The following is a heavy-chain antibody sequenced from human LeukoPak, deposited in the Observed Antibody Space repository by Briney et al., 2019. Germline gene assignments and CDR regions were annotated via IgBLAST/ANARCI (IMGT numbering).Heavy chain of an antibody. CDR3: TRVFDS. J-gene: IGHJ4*02. CDR2: IFYTGKT. V-gene: IGHV4-61*05. Sequence: SETLSLTCTASGGSVSTSDFYWGWVRHPPGKDLEWIGDIFYTGKTNYNPSVKSRVTISLDMSKNQFSLKLTSVTAADTAVYYCTRVFDSWGQGTLVTVSP. CDR1: GGSVSTSDFY.